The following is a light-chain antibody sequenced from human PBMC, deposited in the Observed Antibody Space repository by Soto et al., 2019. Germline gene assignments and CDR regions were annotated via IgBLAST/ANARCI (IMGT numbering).Light chain of an antibody. CDR3: QQGDSVPRT. CDR2: TAS. CDR1: QSISTY. V-gene: IGKV1-39*01. J-gene: IGKJ1*01. Sequence: DIQMTQSPSSLSASVGDRVTITCRASQSISTYLNWYQQKPGEAPKLLIYTASSLRGGVPSRFSGGWSGLDFTRSIGSLQHEDVGHYDCQQGDSVPRTFGQGTKV.